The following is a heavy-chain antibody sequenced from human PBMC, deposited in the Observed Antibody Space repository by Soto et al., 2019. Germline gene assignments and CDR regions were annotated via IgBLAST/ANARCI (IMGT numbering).Heavy chain of an antibody. J-gene: IGHJ4*02. CDR3: ARHMISGWDYYSHDY. D-gene: IGHD6-19*01. V-gene: IGHV4-39*01. Sequence: SETLSLTCTVSGGSMNNSHYYWGWIRQPPGKGLEWIGSLYYGGNTYYNPSLKSRFTISVDTSKNQFSLKLTSVTAADTAVYYCARHMISGWDYYSHDYWGQGTLVTVSS. CDR2: LYYGGNT. CDR1: GGSMNNSHYY.